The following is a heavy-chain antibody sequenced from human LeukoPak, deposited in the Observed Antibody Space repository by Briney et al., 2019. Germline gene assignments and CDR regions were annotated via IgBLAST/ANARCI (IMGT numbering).Heavy chain of an antibody. V-gene: IGHV1-69*05. J-gene: IGHJ5*02. CDR3: ARDHCSSTSCYLPRLGFDP. CDR1: GGTFSSYA. CDR2: IIPIFGTA. Sequence: ASVNVSCKASGGTFSSYAISWVRQAPGQGLEGMGGIIPIFGTANYAQKFQGRVTITTDESTSTAYMELSSLRSEDTAVYYCARDHCSSTSCYLPRLGFDPWGQGTLVTVSS. D-gene: IGHD2-2*01.